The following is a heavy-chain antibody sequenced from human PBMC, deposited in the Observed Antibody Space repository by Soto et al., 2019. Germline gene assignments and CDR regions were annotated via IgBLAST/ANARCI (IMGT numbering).Heavy chain of an antibody. J-gene: IGHJ4*02. Sequence: GGSLRLSCAASGFTFSSYGMHWVRQAPGKGLEWVAVIWYDGSNKYYADYVKGRFTISRDNSKNTLNLQMNSLRAEDTAVYFCARDGYCSGGSCYSVPVFDYWGQGTLVTVSS. D-gene: IGHD2-15*01. CDR2: IWYDGSNK. CDR3: ARDGYCSGGSCYSVPVFDY. CDR1: GFTFSSYG. V-gene: IGHV3-33*01.